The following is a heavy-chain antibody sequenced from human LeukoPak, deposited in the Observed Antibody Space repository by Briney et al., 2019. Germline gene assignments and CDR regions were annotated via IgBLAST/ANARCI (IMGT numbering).Heavy chain of an antibody. J-gene: IGHJ4*02. CDR2: IWYDGSNK. D-gene: IGHD3-10*01. Sequence: AGGSLRLSCAASGFTFSSYGMHWVRQAPGKGLEGVAVIWYDGSNKYYADSVKGRFTISRDNSKNTLYLQMNRLRAEDTAVYYCAKARWFGELCSGFDYWGQGTLVTVSS. CDR3: AKARWFGELCSGFDY. V-gene: IGHV3-33*06. CDR1: GFTFSSYG.